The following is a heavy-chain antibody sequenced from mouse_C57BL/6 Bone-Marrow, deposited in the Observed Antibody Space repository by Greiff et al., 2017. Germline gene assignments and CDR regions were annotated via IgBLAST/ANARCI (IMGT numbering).Heavy chain of an antibody. D-gene: IGHD2-5*01. CDR3: ARRYYSNYVGFPFDY. J-gene: IGHJ2*01. Sequence: EVMLVESGGDLVKPGGSLKLSCAASGFTFSSYGMSWVRQTPDKRLEWVATISSGGSYTYYPDSVKGRFTISRDNAKNTLYLQMSSLKSEDTAMYYCARRYYSNYVGFPFDYWGQGTTLTVSS. CDR1: GFTFSSYG. CDR2: ISSGGSYT. V-gene: IGHV5-6*02.